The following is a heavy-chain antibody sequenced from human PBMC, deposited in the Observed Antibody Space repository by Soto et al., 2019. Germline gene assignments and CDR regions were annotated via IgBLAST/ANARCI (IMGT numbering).Heavy chain of an antibody. CDR2: IYYSGST. Sequence: SETLSRTCSVSGGSISIYYWSLIRQPPGTGLEWIGYIYYSGSTSYNPYLKCRVTISVDTSKNQFSLKLSSVTAADTAVYYCASASAPGGYQGLGMFETWCQGTLVKVYS. V-gene: IGHV4-59*01. CDR1: GGSISIYY. CDR3: ASASAPGGYQGLGMFET. J-gene: IGHJ5*02. D-gene: IGHD3-16*01.